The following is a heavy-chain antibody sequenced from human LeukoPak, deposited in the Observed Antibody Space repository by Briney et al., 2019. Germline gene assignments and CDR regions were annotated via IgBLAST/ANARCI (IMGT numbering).Heavy chain of an antibody. Sequence: GGSLRLSCAASGFTLSSYAMSWVRQAPGKGLEWVSVIYSGGSTYYADSVKGRFTISRDNSKNTLYLQMNSLRAEDTAVYYCARDPAEYSSSALAYPWGQGTLVTVSS. D-gene: IGHD6-6*01. CDR3: ARDPAEYSSSALAYP. J-gene: IGHJ5*02. V-gene: IGHV3-53*01. CDR1: GFTLSSYA. CDR2: IYSGGST.